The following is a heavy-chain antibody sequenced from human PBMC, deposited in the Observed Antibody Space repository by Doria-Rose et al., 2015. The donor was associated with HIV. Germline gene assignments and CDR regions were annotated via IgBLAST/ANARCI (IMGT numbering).Heavy chain of an antibody. CDR3: ARIKSSRWYHKYYFDF. CDR2: IFSDDER. V-gene: IGHV2-26*01. Sequence: TLKESGPVLVKPTETLTLTCTVSGVSLSSPGMGVSWIRQPPGKALEWLANIFSDDERSYKTSLKNRLTISRDSSKSQVVLTMTDMDPVDTATYYCARIKSSRWYHKYYFDFWGQGTLVIVSA. J-gene: IGHJ4*02. CDR1: GVSLSSPGMG. D-gene: IGHD6-13*01.